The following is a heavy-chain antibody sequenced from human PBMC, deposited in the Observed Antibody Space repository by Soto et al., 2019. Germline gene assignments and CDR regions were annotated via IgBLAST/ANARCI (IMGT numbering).Heavy chain of an antibody. Sequence: ASLKVSCNASGYTFTSYYMHWVRQAPGQGLEWMGIINPSGGSTSYAHKFQGRVTMTRETSTSTVYMELSSLRSEDTAVYYCARDTRYCTNGVCPSMGMDXWGQGTTVTVS. J-gene: IGHJ6*02. D-gene: IGHD2-8*01. V-gene: IGHV1-46*01. CDR3: ARDTRYCTNGVCPSMGMDX. CDR1: GYTFTSYY. CDR2: INPSGGST.